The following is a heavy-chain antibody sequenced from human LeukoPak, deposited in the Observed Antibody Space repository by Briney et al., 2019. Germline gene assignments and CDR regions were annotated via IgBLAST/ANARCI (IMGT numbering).Heavy chain of an antibody. V-gene: IGHV3-48*01. CDR1: GFTFSSYS. CDR2: ISSSSSTI. CDR3: ARGDFYGSGSYYHDAFDI. D-gene: IGHD3-10*01. Sequence: GGSLRLSCAASGFTFSSYSMNWVRQAPGKGLEWVSYISSSSSTIYYADSVKGRFTISRDNAKNSLYLQMNSLRAEDTAVYYCARGDFYGSGSYYHDAFDIWGQGTMVTVSS. J-gene: IGHJ3*02.